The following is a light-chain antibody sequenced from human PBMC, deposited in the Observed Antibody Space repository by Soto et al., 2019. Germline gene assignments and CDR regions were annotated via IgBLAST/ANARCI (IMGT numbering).Light chain of an antibody. V-gene: IGKV3-15*01. CDR1: QSVSYYY. CDR3: QQYSIWRT. Sequence: EIVLTQSPGTLSLSPGERATLSCRASQSVSYYYLAWYQQKAGQVPRLLIYGASTRATGIPARFSGSGSGTEFTLTISSLQSEDFAVYYCQQYSIWRTFGQGTKVDIK. J-gene: IGKJ1*01. CDR2: GAS.